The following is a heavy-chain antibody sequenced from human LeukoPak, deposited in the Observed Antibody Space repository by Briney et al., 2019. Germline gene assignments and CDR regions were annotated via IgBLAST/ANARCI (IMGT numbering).Heavy chain of an antibody. CDR3: ARNLGIGMDV. J-gene: IGHJ6*02. V-gene: IGHV6-1*01. D-gene: IGHD1-14*01. CDR1: GDSVSSNSAA. CDR2: TYYRSKWFN. Sequence: SQTLSLTCAISGDSVSSNSAAWNWIRQSPPSGLEWLGRTYYRSKWFNDYAVSVKSRITINPDTSKNQFSLQLNSVTPEDTAVYYCARNLGIGMDVWGQGTTVTVSS.